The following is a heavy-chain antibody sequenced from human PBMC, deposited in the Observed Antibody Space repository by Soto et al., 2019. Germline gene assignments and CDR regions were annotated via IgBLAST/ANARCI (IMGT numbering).Heavy chain of an antibody. CDR3: ARLPNDYGDYSSSDYYYYMDV. CDR1: GGSISSSSYY. J-gene: IGHJ6*03. Sequence: TSETLSLTCTVSGGSISSSSYYWGWIRQAPGKGLEWIGSIYYSGSTYYNPSLKSRVTISVDTSKNQFSLKLSSVTAADTAVYYCARLPNDYGDYSSSDYYYYMDVWGKGTTVTIS. V-gene: IGHV4-39*01. D-gene: IGHD4-17*01. CDR2: IYYSGST.